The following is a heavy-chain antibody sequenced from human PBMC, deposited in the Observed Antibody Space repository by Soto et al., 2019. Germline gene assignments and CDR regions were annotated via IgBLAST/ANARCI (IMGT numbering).Heavy chain of an antibody. Sequence: EVQLVESGGGLVKPGGSLRLSCAASGFTFSSYSMNWVRQAPGKGLEWVSSISSSSSYIYYANSVKGRFTNSRDNAKNTLYLQMNSLRDDDTAVYYCARVGGQLVPGFDYWGQGTLVTVSS. J-gene: IGHJ4*02. CDR3: ARVGGQLVPGFDY. V-gene: IGHV3-21*01. CDR1: GFTFSSYS. D-gene: IGHD6-6*01. CDR2: ISSSSSYI.